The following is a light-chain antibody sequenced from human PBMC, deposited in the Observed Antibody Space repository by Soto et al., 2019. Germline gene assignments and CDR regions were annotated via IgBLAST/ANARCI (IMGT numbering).Light chain of an antibody. CDR1: KDISNA. J-gene: IGKJ3*01. CDR2: ASS. Sequence: DIQMTQSPTSLSASVGDRVTITCRASKDISNALDWYQQKPGKAPKRLIYASSSWQSGAPARFSGSGSGTEFTLTSNSLQPEDFATYFCLQHNNLPFTVGPGTKVDV. V-gene: IGKV1-17*01. CDR3: LQHNNLPFT.